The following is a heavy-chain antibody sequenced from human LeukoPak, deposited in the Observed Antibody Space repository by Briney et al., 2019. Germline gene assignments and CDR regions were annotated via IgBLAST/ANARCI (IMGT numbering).Heavy chain of an antibody. CDR3: AKDFDYGDYEVDY. CDR1: GFTFSSYS. V-gene: IGHV3-23*01. Sequence: GGSLRLSCAASGFTFSSYSMNWVRQAPGKGLEWVSAISGSGGSTYYADSVKGRFTISRDNSKNTLYLQMNSLRAEDTAVYYCAKDFDYGDYEVDYWGQGTLVTVSS. J-gene: IGHJ4*02. D-gene: IGHD4-17*01. CDR2: ISGSGGST.